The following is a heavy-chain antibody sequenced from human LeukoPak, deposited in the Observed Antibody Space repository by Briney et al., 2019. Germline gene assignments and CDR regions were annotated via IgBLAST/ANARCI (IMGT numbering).Heavy chain of an antibody. D-gene: IGHD5-24*01. J-gene: IGHJ6*03. Sequence: ASVKVSCKASGGTFSSYAISWVRQAPGQGLEWMGRIIPILGIANYAQEFQGRVTFTTDESASTAYMEVSSLRSEDTAVYYCASGSLGDGYGVGDYYQYMDVWGKGTTVTVSS. CDR3: ASGSLGDGYGVGDYYQYMDV. V-gene: IGHV1-69*04. CDR1: GGTFSSYA. CDR2: IIPILGIA.